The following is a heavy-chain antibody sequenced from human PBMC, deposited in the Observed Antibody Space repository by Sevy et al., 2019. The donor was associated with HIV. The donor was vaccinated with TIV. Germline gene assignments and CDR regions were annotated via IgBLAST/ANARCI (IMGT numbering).Heavy chain of an antibody. Sequence: GGSLRLSCAASGFTFDDYTLHWVRQAPGKGLEWVSLINWDGGTTYYTDSVKGRFTISRDNTNNSLYLQMNSLRTEDTALYYCAKDSPSEGDGSGAFDYWGQGTLVTVSS. J-gene: IGHJ4*02. CDR2: INWDGGTT. D-gene: IGHD2-15*01. CDR3: AKDSPSEGDGSGAFDY. V-gene: IGHV3-43*01. CDR1: GFTFDDYT.